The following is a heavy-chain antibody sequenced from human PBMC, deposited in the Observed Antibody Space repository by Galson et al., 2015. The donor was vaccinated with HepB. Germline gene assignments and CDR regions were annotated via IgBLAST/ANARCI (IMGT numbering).Heavy chain of an antibody. CDR2: ISANSGNT. CDR1: GYTFTRNG. V-gene: IGHV1-18*01. D-gene: IGHD2-2*01. J-gene: IGHJ5*02. CDR3: ARDRYCSSTSCSIGWFDP. Sequence: SVKVSCKASGYTFTRNGISWVRQAPGQGLEWMGWISANSGNTHYAQKFQDRLTMTTETSTSTAYMELRSLTPDDTAVYYCARDRYCSSTSCSIGWFDPWGQGTLVTVSS.